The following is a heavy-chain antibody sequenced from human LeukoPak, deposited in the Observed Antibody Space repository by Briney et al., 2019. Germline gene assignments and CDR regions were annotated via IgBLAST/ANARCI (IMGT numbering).Heavy chain of an antibody. Sequence: SETLSLTCTVSGYSISSGYYWGWIRQPPGKGLEWIGYIYHSGSTYYNPSLKSRVTISVDRSKNQFSLKLSSVTAADTAVYYCARDLVDDYSNYGPSFFHYWGQGTLVTVSS. J-gene: IGHJ4*02. CDR3: ARDLVDDYSNYGPSFFHY. D-gene: IGHD4-11*01. V-gene: IGHV4-38-2*02. CDR2: IYHSGST. CDR1: GYSISSGYY.